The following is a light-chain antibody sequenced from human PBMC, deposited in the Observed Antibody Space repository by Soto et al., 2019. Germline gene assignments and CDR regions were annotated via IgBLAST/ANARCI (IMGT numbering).Light chain of an antibody. CDR3: QQSYTTPLT. V-gene: IGKV1-39*01. CDR1: QTINTY. CDR2: DAS. J-gene: IGKJ4*01. Sequence: DIQMTQSPSSLSASLGDRVTITCLARQTINTYLNWYQQTPGTAPKLLIYDASSLQSGVPSRFRGSGSGTDFTLTITSLLPEDFSTVYCQQSYTTPLTFGGGTKVDI.